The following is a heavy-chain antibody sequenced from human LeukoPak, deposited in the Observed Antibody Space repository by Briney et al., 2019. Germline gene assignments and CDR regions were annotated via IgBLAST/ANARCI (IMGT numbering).Heavy chain of an antibody. Sequence: SETLSLTCTVSGGSISSGSYYWSWIRQPAGKGLEWIGRIYTSGSTNYNPSLKSRVTISVDTSKNQFSLKLSSVTAADTAVYYCARQAYCGGDCSDAFDIWGQGTMVTVSS. J-gene: IGHJ3*02. CDR2: IYTSGST. V-gene: IGHV4-61*02. CDR1: GGSISSGSYY. CDR3: ARQAYCGGDCSDAFDI. D-gene: IGHD2-21*02.